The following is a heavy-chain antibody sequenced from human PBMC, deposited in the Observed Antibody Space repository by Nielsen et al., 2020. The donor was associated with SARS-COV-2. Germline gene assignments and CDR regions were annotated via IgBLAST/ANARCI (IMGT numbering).Heavy chain of an antibody. Sequence: SETLSLTCTVSGGSISSSNWWSWVRQPPGKGLEWIGEIYHSGSTNYNPSLKSRVTISVDTSKNQFSLKLSSVTAADTAVYYCARATGITMIVVVMGAFDIWGQGAMVTVSS. J-gene: IGHJ3*02. CDR2: IYHSGST. CDR1: GGSISSSNW. CDR3: ARATGITMIVVVMGAFDI. D-gene: IGHD3-22*01. V-gene: IGHV4-4*02.